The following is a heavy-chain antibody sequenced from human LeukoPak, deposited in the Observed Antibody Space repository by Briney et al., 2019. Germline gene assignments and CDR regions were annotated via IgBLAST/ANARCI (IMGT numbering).Heavy chain of an antibody. Sequence: GGSLRLSRAGSGFIFSNYNMNWVRQAPGKGLEWVSTISSSSSYMYCADSVKGRFSISRDNAKKSMYLQMNSLRAEDTAVYYCARHYDFSSGSFGYWGQGTLVTVSS. D-gene: IGHD3-3*01. J-gene: IGHJ4*02. V-gene: IGHV3-21*01. CDR1: GFIFSNYN. CDR2: ISSSSSYM. CDR3: ARHYDFSSGSFGY.